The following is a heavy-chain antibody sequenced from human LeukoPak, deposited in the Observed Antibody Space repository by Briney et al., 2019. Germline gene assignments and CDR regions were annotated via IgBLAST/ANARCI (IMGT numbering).Heavy chain of an antibody. CDR2: IWFDGHNK. CDR1: GFTFSNYG. J-gene: IGHJ3*02. V-gene: IGHV3-33*01. CDR3: ARERGVLDAFDI. Sequence: GALRLSCAASGFTFSNYGIHWVRQAPGKGLQWVAVIWFDGHNKYYEDSVKGRFTISRDNSKNTQYLQINSLREDDTAIYYCARERGVLDAFDIWGQGTIVTVFS. D-gene: IGHD3-16*01.